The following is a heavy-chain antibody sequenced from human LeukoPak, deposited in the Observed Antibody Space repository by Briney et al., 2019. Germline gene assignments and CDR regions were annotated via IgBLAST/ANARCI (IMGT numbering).Heavy chain of an antibody. CDR2: IYYSGST. J-gene: IGHJ4*02. CDR3: ARGVTPSLWFGESVGGYLDY. Sequence: PSETLSLTCTVSGGSISSYYWSWIRQPPGKGLEWIGYIYYSGSTNYNPSLKSRVTISVDTSKNQFSLKLSSVTAADTAVYYCARGVTPSLWFGESVGGYLDYWGQGTLVTVSS. CDR1: GGSISSYY. V-gene: IGHV4-59*12. D-gene: IGHD3-10*01.